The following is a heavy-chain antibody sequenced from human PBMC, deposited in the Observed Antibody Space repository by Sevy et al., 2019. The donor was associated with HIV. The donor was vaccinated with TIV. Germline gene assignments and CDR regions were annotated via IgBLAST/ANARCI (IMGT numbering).Heavy chain of an antibody. CDR2: IYPGDSDT. V-gene: IGHV5-51*01. CDR1: GYSFTSYW. J-gene: IGHJ5*02. CDR3: ARHRGGYCSSTSCEYNRFDP. D-gene: IGHD2-2*01. Sequence: GESLKISCKGSGYSFTSYWIGWVRQMPGKGLEWMGIIYPGDSDTRYSPSFQGQVTISADKSISTAYLQWSSLKASDTAMYYCARHRGGYCSSTSCEYNRFDPWGQGTLVTVSS.